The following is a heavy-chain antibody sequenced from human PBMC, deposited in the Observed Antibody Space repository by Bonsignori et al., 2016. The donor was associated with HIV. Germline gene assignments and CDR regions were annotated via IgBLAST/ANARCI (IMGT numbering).Heavy chain of an antibody. D-gene: IGHD6-13*01. J-gene: IGHJ4*02. CDR2: ISAYNGNT. Sequence: WVRQAPGQGLEWMGWISAYNGNTNYAQKLQGRVTMTTDTSTSTAYMELRSLRSDDTAVYYCARVDRGSWFYYYWGQGTLVTVSS. V-gene: IGHV1-18*01. CDR3: ARVDRGSWFYYY.